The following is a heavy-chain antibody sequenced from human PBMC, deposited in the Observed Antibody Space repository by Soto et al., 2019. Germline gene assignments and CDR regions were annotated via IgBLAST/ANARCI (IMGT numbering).Heavy chain of an antibody. J-gene: IGHJ4*02. V-gene: IGHV1-69*02. CDR1: GGTLNSYT. CDR3: ARSSVAAAGTLGN. Sequence: QVQLVQSGAEVKKPGSSVKVSCKASGGTLNSYTINWVRQAPGHGPEWLGRIIPVLGVASYAQTFQGRVTITADKSTSTVYMDLTSLRSEDTAVYYCARSSVAAAGTLGNWGPGTLVTVSS. CDR2: IIPVLGVA. D-gene: IGHD6-13*01.